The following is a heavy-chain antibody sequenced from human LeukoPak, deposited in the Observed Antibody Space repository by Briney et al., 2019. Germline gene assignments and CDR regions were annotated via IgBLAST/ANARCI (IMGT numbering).Heavy chain of an antibody. J-gene: IGHJ4*02. D-gene: IGHD4-17*01. CDR3: ARGLSTVATYFDY. CDR2: IYSGGRT. V-gene: IGHV3-53*01. CDR1: GFTVSSNY. Sequence: PGGSLRLSCAASGFTVSSNYMTWVRQAPGKGLEWASVIYSGGRTYYADSVKGRFTISRDNSKNTPYLQMNSLRAEDTAVYYCARGLSTVATYFDYWGQGTLVTVSS.